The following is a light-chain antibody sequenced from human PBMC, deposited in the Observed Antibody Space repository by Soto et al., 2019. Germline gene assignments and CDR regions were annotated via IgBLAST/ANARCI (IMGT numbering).Light chain of an antibody. CDR3: QQRSNWPPLLT. CDR2: DAS. CDR1: QSVSSY. J-gene: IGKJ4*01. V-gene: IGKV3-11*01. Sequence: EIVLTQSPATLSLSPGARATLSCRASQSVSSYLAWSQQKPGQAPRLLIYDASNRATGIPARFSGSGSGTDFTLTISSLEPEDFAVYYCQQRSNWPPLLTFGGGTKVDIK.